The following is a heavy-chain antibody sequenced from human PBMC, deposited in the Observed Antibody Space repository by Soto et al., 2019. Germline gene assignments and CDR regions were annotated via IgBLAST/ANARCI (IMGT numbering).Heavy chain of an antibody. CDR3: AGIPLRSGHWYYNMDF. CDR2: IVWDDEK. D-gene: IGHD3-3*01. V-gene: IGHV2-70*01. J-gene: IGHJ6*02. Sequence: SGPTLVNPTPPRTLSCTVSGFSLSTSGMCVSGIRQPPGKAMEWLALIVWDDEKLYSTSLKTRLTINKDTSKNLVVLTMTNMDPVDTGTYYCAGIPLRSGHWYYNMDFWGQGTTVTVSS. CDR1: GFSLSTSGMC.